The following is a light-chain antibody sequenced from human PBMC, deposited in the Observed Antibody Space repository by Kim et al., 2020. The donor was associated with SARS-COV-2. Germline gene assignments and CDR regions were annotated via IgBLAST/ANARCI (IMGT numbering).Light chain of an antibody. CDR1: QSISGW. J-gene: IGKJ1*01. CDR2: KAS. Sequence: DIQMTQSPSTLSASVGDRVTITCRASQSISGWLAWYQQKPGKAPKLLIYKASSLESGVPSRFSGSGYGTEFTLTISSLQPDDFATYYCQQYNLYRTFGQGTKLEIK. CDR3: QQYNLYRT. V-gene: IGKV1-5*03.